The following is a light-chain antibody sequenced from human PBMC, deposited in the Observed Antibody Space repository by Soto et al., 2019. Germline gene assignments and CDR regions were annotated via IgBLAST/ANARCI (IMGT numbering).Light chain of an antibody. CDR1: QSVLYSSNNKNY. V-gene: IGKV4-1*01. CDR2: WAS. CDR3: QQYYTTPWT. Sequence: DIVMTQSPDSLAVSLGERATINCKSSQSVLYSSNNKNYLAWYQQKPGQPPKLLIYWASTRESGVPDRFSGSGSGTDFTLTISSLQADDVAVYYCQQYYTTPWTFCRGTKVEIK. J-gene: IGKJ1*01.